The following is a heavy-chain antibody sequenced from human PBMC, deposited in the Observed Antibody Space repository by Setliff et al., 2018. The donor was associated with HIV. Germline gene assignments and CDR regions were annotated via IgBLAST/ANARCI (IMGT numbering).Heavy chain of an antibody. CDR2: IYPGDSET. V-gene: IGHV5-51*01. D-gene: IGHD3-22*01. CDR1: GYSFTSYW. Sequence: HGESLKISCRVSGYSFTSYWIAWVRQMPGRGLEWMGNIYPGDSETRYSPSFVGQVTFSVDKSVNTAYLQRRSLKASDTAMYYCARGGLYDSGGYYPPPAGRIDSWGPGTLVTVS. J-gene: IGHJ4*02. CDR3: ARGGLYDSGGYYPPPAGRIDS.